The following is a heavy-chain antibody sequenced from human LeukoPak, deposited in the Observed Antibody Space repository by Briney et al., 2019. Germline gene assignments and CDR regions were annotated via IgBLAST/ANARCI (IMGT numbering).Heavy chain of an antibody. CDR2: INPNSGGT. Sequence: ASVKVSCKASGYTFTGYYMHWVRRAPGQGLEWMGWINPNSGGTNYAQKFQGRVTMTRDTSISTAYMELSRLRSDDTAVYYCARYPSRGPLEGAFDYWGQGTLVTVSS. V-gene: IGHV1-2*02. CDR1: GYTFTGYY. D-gene: IGHD2-15*01. CDR3: ARYPSRGPLEGAFDY. J-gene: IGHJ4*02.